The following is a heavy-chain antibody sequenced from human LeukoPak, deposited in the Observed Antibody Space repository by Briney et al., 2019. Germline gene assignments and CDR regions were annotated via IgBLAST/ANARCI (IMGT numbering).Heavy chain of an antibody. D-gene: IGHD2-15*01. CDR1: GFNINND. V-gene: IGHV3-66*01. Sequence: RTRGSLTLSCAASGFNINNDLTWVRQAPGKGLEWVSFIPGRGNIDYADSVKGRFIVSRDISKNTLNLQMNRLRVEDTAVYYCAGGPYCSGGSCYSYNWFDPWGQGTLVIVSS. CDR3: AGGPYCSGGSCYSYNWFDP. J-gene: IGHJ5*02. CDR2: IPGRGNI.